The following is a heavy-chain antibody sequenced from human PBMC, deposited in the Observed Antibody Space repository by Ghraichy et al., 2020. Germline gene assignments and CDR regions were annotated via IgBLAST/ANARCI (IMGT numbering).Heavy chain of an antibody. Sequence: SETLSLTCTVSGGSISSGDYYWSWIRQHPGKGLEWIGDIYYSGSTYYNPSLRSRLTISVDTSKNQFSLKLRSVTAADTAVYYCARDARFSGEGNWGQGTLVTVSS. D-gene: IGHD3-3*01. J-gene: IGHJ4*02. V-gene: IGHV4-31*03. CDR3: ARDARFSGEGN. CDR2: IYYSGST. CDR1: GGSISSGDYY.